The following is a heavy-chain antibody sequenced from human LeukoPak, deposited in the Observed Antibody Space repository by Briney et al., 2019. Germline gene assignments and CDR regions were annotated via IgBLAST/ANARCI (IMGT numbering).Heavy chain of an antibody. D-gene: IGHD3-9*01. CDR2: ISGSGGSI. Sequence: PGGSLRLSCAASGFTFSRYSMNWVRQAPGKGLEWVSAISGSGGSIYYADSVKGRFTISRDNSKNTLYLQMNSLRAEDTAVYHCAKLPYFAYFDYWGQGTLVSVSS. CDR1: GFTFSRYS. J-gene: IGHJ4*02. V-gene: IGHV3-23*01. CDR3: AKLPYFAYFDY.